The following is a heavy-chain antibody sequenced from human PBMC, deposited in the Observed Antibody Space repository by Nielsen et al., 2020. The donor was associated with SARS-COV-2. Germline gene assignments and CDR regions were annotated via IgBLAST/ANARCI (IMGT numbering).Heavy chain of an antibody. D-gene: IGHD3-16*01. Sequence: SETLSLTCTVSGGSISSGDYYWTWIRRPPGKGLEYIGYISYTGSTYYDPSLKSRVTISADTSKDQFSLKLTSVTDADTAFYYCARGGSYFDFWGQGTLVTVSS. CDR2: ISYTGST. CDR1: GGSISSGDYY. CDR3: ARGGSYFDF. V-gene: IGHV4-30-4*01. J-gene: IGHJ4*02.